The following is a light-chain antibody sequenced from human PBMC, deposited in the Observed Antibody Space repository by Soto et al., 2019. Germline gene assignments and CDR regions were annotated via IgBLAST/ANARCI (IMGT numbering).Light chain of an antibody. V-gene: IGKV3-11*01. CDR3: QQRSSWPT. Sequence: EIVLTPSPATLSLSPGERATLSCRASQSVNSYLAWYQQRPGQAPRLLIYDASNRAPGIPARFSGSGSVTDFTLTISSLEPEDFAVYYCQQRSSWPTFGGGTKVDI. J-gene: IGKJ4*01. CDR1: QSVNSY. CDR2: DAS.